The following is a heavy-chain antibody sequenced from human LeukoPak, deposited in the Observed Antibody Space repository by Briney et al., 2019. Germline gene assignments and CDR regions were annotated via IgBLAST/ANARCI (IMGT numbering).Heavy chain of an antibody. J-gene: IGHJ6*02. CDR1: GYTFTSYV. D-gene: IGHD4-23*01. CDR2: ISAYNGNT. V-gene: IGHV1-18*01. Sequence: GASVKVSCKASGYTFTSYVISWVRQAPGQGLEWMGWISAYNGNTNYAQKLQGRVTMTTDTSTSTAYMELRSLRSDDTAVYYCARESLLPYGGTPRASYYYYYGMDVWGQGTTVTVSS. CDR3: ARESLLPYGGTPRASYYYYYGMDV.